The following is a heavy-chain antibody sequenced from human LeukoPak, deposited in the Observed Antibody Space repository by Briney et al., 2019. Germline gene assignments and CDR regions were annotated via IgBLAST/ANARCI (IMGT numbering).Heavy chain of an antibody. CDR2: IYYSGST. J-gene: IGHJ1*01. Sequence: SSETLSLTCTVSGGSMSGYFWSWIRQPPGKGLEWIGYIYYSGSTNYNPSLKSRVTVSVDTSKNQFSLKLSSVTAADTAVYYCARSITSSWYGDFQHWGQGTLVTVSS. CDR3: ARSITSSWYGDFQH. CDR1: GGSMSGYF. V-gene: IGHV4-59*01. D-gene: IGHD6-13*01.